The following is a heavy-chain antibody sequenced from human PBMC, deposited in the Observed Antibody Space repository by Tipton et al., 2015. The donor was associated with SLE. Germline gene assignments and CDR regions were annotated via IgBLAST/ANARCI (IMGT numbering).Heavy chain of an antibody. J-gene: IGHJ4*02. CDR3: ARDSEMGELLPDY. D-gene: IGHD1-26*01. CDR1: GFTFSSYG. CDR2: IWYDGSNK. V-gene: IGHV3-33*01. Sequence: SLRLSCAASGFTFSSYGMHWVRQAPGKGLEWVAVIWYDGSNKYSADSVKGRFTISRDNSKNTLYLQMNSLRAEDTAVYYCARDSEMGELLPDYWGQGTLVTVSS.